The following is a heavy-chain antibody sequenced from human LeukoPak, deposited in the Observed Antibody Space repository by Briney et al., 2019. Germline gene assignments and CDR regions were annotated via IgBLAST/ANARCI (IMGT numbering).Heavy chain of an antibody. CDR2: ISSSGSTI. D-gene: IGHD5-18*01. J-gene: IGHJ4*02. CDR3: ARHLSGITGYTYGRGIDY. CDR1: GFTFSTYE. Sequence: GGSLRLSCAASGFTFSTYEMNWVRQAPGKGLEWVSYISSSGSTIYYADSVKGRFTISRDNAKNSLYLQMNSLRAEDTAVYYCARHLSGITGYTYGRGIDYWGQGTLVTVSS. V-gene: IGHV3-48*03.